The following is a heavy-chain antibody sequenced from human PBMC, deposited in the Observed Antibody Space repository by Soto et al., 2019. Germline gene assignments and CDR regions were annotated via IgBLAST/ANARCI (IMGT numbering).Heavy chain of an antibody. CDR3: ARVMGSGTVGVFDY. CDR1: GFSLSNSGVG. V-gene: IGHV2-5*02. CDR2: IYWDNYK. Sequence: QITLKESGPTLVKPTQTLTLTCTFSGFSLSNSGVGVGWIRQPPGKALEWLALIYWDNYKQYSPSLKNRFTITKDTSKNQVVLTMTKMEPVDTGTYYCARVMGSGTVGVFDYWGQGTLVTVSS. J-gene: IGHJ4*02. D-gene: IGHD6-13*01.